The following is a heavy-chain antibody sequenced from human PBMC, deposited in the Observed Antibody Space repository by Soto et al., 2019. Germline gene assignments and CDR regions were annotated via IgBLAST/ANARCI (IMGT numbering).Heavy chain of an antibody. CDR1: GFTFSTYW. CDR2: IKQDGSER. V-gene: IGHV3-7*01. CDR3: ATDSGTSNY. Sequence: EVQLVESGGGLVQPGGSLRLSCAASGFTFSTYWMSWVRQAPGKGLEWVANIKQDGSERYYVDSVKGRFSISRDNAKNSLDLQMNSRRAEDTAVYYCATDSGTSNYWGQGTLVTVSS. D-gene: IGHD1-1*01. J-gene: IGHJ4*02.